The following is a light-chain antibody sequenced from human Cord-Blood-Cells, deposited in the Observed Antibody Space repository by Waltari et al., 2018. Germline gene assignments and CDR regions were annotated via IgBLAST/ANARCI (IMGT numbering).Light chain of an antibody. Sequence: AIQLTQSPSSLSASVGDRVTITCRASQGISSALAWYQQKPVKAPKLLICDASSLESGVPSRFSVSGSGTDFTLTISSLQPEDFATYYCQQFNSYPLTFGGGTNVEIK. CDR3: QQFNSYPLT. J-gene: IGKJ4*01. V-gene: IGKV1-13*02. CDR1: QGISSA. CDR2: DAS.